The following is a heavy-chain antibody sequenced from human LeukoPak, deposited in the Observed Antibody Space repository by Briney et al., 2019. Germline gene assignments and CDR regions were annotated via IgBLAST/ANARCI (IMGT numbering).Heavy chain of an antibody. CDR1: GGSISSSSYY. D-gene: IGHD5-18*01. CDR2: IYYSGST. CDR3: ARSQSYGLYFDY. V-gene: IGHV4-39*01. J-gene: IGHJ4*02. Sequence: SETLSLTCTVSGGSISSSSYYWGWIRQPPGKGLEWIGSIYYSGSTYYNPSLKSRVTISVDTSKNQFSLKLSSVTAADTAVYYCARSQSYGLYFDYWGQGTLVTVSS.